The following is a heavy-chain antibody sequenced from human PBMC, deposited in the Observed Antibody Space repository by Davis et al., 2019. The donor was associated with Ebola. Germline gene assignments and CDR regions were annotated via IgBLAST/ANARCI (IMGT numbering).Heavy chain of an antibody. D-gene: IGHD6-13*01. V-gene: IGHV3-74*01. Sequence: GASLNISCAASGFTFSRYWMHWVRHAPGKGLVWVSRITTDVSSTSYADSVKGRFTISRDNAKNTLYLQMNSLRAEDTAVYYCARDRYSSSWLQGFDPWGQGTLVTVSS. J-gene: IGHJ5*02. CDR1: GFTFSRYW. CDR2: ITTDVSST. CDR3: ARDRYSSSWLQGFDP.